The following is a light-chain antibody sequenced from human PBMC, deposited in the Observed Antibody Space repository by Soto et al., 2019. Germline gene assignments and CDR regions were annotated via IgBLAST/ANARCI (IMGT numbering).Light chain of an antibody. CDR2: GAS. J-gene: IGKJ1*01. CDR3: QQYNNWPRT. V-gene: IGKV3D-15*01. Sequence: IVLTQSPGTLPLSTGTIATLSCRASQSVSNNYLAWYQQKPGQAPRLLIYGASSRATGIPDRFSGSGSGTEFTLTSSSLQSEDFAIYYCQQYNNWPRTFGQGTKVDIK. CDR1: QSVSNN.